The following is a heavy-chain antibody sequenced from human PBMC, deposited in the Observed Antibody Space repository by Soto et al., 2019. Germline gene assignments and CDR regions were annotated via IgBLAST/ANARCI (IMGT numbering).Heavy chain of an antibody. CDR1: GFTFSSYA. J-gene: IGHJ4*02. Sequence: GGSLRLSCAASGFTFSSYAMSWVRQAPGKGLEWVSAISGSGGSTYYADSVKGRFTISRDNSKNTLYLQINSLRAEDTAVYYCAKRITMIVVVKFGFDYWGQGTLVTVSS. CDR2: ISGSGGST. D-gene: IGHD3-22*01. CDR3: AKRITMIVVVKFGFDY. V-gene: IGHV3-23*01.